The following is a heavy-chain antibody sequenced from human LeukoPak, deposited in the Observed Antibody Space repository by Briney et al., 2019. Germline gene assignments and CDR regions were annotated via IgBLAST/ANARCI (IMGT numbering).Heavy chain of an antibody. V-gene: IGHV3-21*01. CDR1: GFTFSSYS. CDR2: ISSSSSYI. Sequence: PGGSLRLSCAASGFTFSSYSMNWVRQAPGKGLEWVSSISSSSSYIYYADSVKGRFTISRDNAKNSLYLQMNSLRAEDTAVYYCARARGAAGNYYYFDYWGQGTLVTVSS. CDR3: ARARGAAGNYYYFDY. D-gene: IGHD6-13*01. J-gene: IGHJ4*02.